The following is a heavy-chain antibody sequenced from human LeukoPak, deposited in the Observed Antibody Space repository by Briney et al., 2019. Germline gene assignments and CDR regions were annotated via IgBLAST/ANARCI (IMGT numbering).Heavy chain of an antibody. J-gene: IGHJ4*02. Sequence: GGSLRLSCTASGFPFSNYWMHWVRQAPGKGLLWVSRINTDERTTDYADSVKGRFTISRDNSKNTLYLQMNSLRAEDTAVYYCAKDIEEGDYYGSGSYYNWGQGTLVTVSS. CDR3: AKDIEEGDYYGSGSYYN. V-gene: IGHV3-74*01. CDR1: GFPFSNYW. D-gene: IGHD3-10*01. CDR2: INTDERTT.